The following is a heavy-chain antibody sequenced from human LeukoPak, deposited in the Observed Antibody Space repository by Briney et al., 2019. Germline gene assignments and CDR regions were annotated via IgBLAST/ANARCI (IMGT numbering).Heavy chain of an antibody. Sequence: SETLSLTCTVSGGSISSYYWSWIRQPAGKGLEWIGRIYTSGSTNYNPSLKSRVTISVDTSKNQFSLKLSSVTAADTAVYYCASSPPYSSGWYNLEYFQHWGQGTLVTVSS. J-gene: IGHJ1*01. CDR2: IYTSGST. CDR1: GGSISSYY. D-gene: IGHD6-19*01. CDR3: ASSPPYSSGWYNLEYFQH. V-gene: IGHV4-4*07.